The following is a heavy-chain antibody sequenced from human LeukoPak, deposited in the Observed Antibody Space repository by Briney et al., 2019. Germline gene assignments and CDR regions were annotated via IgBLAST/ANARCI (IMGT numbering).Heavy chain of an antibody. D-gene: IGHD6-19*01. Sequence: GGSLRLSCAASGFTVSSNYMSWVRQAPGKGLEWVSVIYSGGSTYYADSVKGRFTISRDNSKNTLYLQMNSLRAEDTAVYYCARSSIAVAGRDYWGQGTLVTVSS. V-gene: IGHV3-66*01. J-gene: IGHJ4*02. CDR1: GFTVSSNY. CDR2: IYSGGST. CDR3: ARSSIAVAGRDY.